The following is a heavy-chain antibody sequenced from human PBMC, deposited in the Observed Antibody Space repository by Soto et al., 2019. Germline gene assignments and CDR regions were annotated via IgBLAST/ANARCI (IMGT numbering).Heavy chain of an antibody. V-gene: IGHV1-18*01. Sequence: GASVKVSCKASGYTFNSYGISWVRQAPGQGLEWMGWIRVKNGNTNYAQNFQGRFTMTTDTSTSTAHMELRSLRSDDTAVYYCARGPTVGDIWGQGTTVTVSS. CDR1: GYTFNSYG. CDR2: IRVKNGNT. D-gene: IGHD3-16*01. J-gene: IGHJ6*02. CDR3: ARGPTVGDI.